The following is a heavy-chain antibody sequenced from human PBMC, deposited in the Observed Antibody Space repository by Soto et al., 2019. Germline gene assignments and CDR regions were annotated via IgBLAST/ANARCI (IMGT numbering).Heavy chain of an antibody. CDR3: ARFYASGSYPYDY. Sequence: VKVSCKASGYTFTTYGISWVRQAPGQGLEWMGWISAYNGNTNYAQNLQGRVTMATDTSTSTAYMELRSLRSDDTAVYYCARFYASGSYPYDYWGQGTLVTVSS. D-gene: IGHD3-10*01. J-gene: IGHJ4*02. CDR1: GYTFTTYG. CDR2: ISAYNGNT. V-gene: IGHV1-18*01.